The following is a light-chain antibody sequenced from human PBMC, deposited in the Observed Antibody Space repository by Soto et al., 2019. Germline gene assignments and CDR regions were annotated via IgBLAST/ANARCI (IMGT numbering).Light chain of an antibody. V-gene: IGKV3-20*01. CDR3: QQDDSLPLT. CDR2: GAS. J-gene: IGKJ5*01. Sequence: DIVLAQSPGSLSLSPGESATLSCGASQSVPRTYLAWYQQKPGQTPSLLIYGASTRATGIPARFSGSGSGTDFTRTISSLQPEYFAVYSCQQDDSLPLTFGRGTRGESK. CDR1: QSVPRTY.